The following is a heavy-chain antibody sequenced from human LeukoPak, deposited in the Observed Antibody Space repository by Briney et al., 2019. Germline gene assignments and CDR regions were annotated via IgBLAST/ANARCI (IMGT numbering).Heavy chain of an antibody. CDR1: GASVSSYH. CDR3: ARGDCNGRNCYIPINWFDP. D-gene: IGHD2-15*01. V-gene: IGHV4-59*02. Sequence: PSETLSLTCTVSGASVSSYHWSWIRQPPGKGLEWIGYIYYSGSTSYNPSLKSRVTMSVDTSNNQLSLKVRYVTAADTAVYYCARGDCNGRNCYIPINWFDPWGQGAPVTVTS. J-gene: IGHJ5*02. CDR2: IYYSGST.